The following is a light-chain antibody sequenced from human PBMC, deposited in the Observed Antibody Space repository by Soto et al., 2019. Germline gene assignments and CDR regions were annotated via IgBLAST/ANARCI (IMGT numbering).Light chain of an antibody. V-gene: IGLV2-11*01. CDR3: CSYAGSYIFVV. CDR1: SSDVGGYSY. Sequence: QSALTQPRSVSGSPGQSLTISCTGTSSDVGGYSYVSWYQQHPGKAPKLVIYDVNKRTSGVPDRFSGSKSGNTASLTISGLQAEDEADYYCCSYAGSYIFVVFGGGTKLTV. J-gene: IGLJ2*01. CDR2: DVN.